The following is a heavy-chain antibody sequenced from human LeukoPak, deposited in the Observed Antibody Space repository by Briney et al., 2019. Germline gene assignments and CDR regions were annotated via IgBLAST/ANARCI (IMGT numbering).Heavy chain of an antibody. D-gene: IGHD2-21*01. Sequence: GGSLSLSCAASGFTFSSYSMNWVRQAPGKGLEWVAVIWYDGSNKYYADSVKGRFTISRDNSNNTLYLQMNSLRAEDTAVYYCARDPLPYSREDYGMDVWGQGTTVTVSS. V-gene: IGHV3-33*08. CDR1: GFTFSSYS. J-gene: IGHJ6*02. CDR3: ARDPLPYSREDYGMDV. CDR2: IWYDGSNK.